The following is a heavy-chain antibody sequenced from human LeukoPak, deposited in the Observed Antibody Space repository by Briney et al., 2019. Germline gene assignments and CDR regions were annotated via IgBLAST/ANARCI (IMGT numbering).Heavy chain of an antibody. J-gene: IGHJ4*02. CDR2: IYSGGST. V-gene: IGHV3-53*01. Sequence: GRSLRLSCAASGFTFSSYAMHWVRQAPGKGLEWVSVIYSGGSTYYADSVKRRFTISRDNSKNTLYLQMNSLRAEDTAVYYCAREGIIGGFDYWGQGTLVTVSS. CDR3: AREGIIGGFDY. D-gene: IGHD2/OR15-2a*01. CDR1: GFTFSSYA.